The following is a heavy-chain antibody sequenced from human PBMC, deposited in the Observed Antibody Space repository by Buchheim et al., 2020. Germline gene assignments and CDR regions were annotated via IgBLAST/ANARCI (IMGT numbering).Heavy chain of an antibody. CDR3: AKESIAAAVLDY. J-gene: IGHJ4*02. D-gene: IGHD6-13*01. CDR1: GFTFSSYG. Sequence: QVQLVESGGGVVQPGRSLRLSCAASGFTFSSYGMHWVRQAPGKGLEWVAVISYDGSNKYYADSVKGRFTISRDNSKNTLYLQMNSLRAEDTAVYNCAKESIAAAVLDYWGQGTL. CDR2: ISYDGSNK. V-gene: IGHV3-30*18.